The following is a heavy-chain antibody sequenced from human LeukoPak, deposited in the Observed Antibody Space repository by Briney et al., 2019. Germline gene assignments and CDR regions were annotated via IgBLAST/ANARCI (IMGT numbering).Heavy chain of an antibody. CDR2: ISSSSSYI. CDR1: GFTFSSYS. V-gene: IGHV3-21*01. D-gene: IGHD3-10*01. CDR3: ARERARRGEVSVDY. Sequence: PGGSLRLSCAASGFTFSSYSMNWVRQAPGKGLEWVPSISSSSSYIYYADSVKGRFTISRDNAKNSLYLQMNSLRAEDTAVYYCARERARRGEVSVDYWGQGTLVTVSS. J-gene: IGHJ4*02.